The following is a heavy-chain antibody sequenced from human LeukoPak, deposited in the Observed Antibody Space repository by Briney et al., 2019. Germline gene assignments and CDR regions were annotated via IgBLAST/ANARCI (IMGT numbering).Heavy chain of an antibody. Sequence: VASVKVSCKASGGIFSSYAISWVRQAPGQGLEWMGGSIPIFGTANYAQKFQGRVTITTDESTSTAYMELSSLRSEDTAVYYCARGRGPYYYYMDVWGKGTTVTVSS. J-gene: IGHJ6*03. V-gene: IGHV1-69*05. CDR1: GGIFSSYA. CDR2: SIPIFGTA. CDR3: ARGRGPYYYYMDV.